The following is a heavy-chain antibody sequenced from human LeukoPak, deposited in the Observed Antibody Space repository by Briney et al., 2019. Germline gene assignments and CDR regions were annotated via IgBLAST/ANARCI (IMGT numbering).Heavy chain of an antibody. CDR2: ISYDGSNI. V-gene: IGHV3-30*03. J-gene: IGHJ4*02. Sequence: GTSLRLSCAASGFTFNNCGIHWVRQAPGKGLEWVAFISYDGSNIYYADSVKGRFTISRDNTKNTLYLHMNNLRAEDTAVYYCARARCSRTSCNTESDYWGQGTLVTVSS. CDR3: ARARCSRTSCNTESDY. CDR1: GFTFNNCG. D-gene: IGHD2-2*01.